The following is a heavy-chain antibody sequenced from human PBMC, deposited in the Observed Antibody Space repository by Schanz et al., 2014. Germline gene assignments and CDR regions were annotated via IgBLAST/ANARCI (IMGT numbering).Heavy chain of an antibody. CDR2: ISDSGDTA. Sequence: EVQVVESGGGLVQPGGSLRLSCTASGFNSDDYAMHWVRQAPGKGLEWVSLISDSGDTAYYAGSVKGRFAISRNNTKNSLFLQLISLRADDTAVYYCARNRGGGGQNWYFDLWGRGTLVTVSS. CDR1: GFNSDDYA. V-gene: IGHV3-43*02. CDR3: ARNRGGGGQNWYFDL. D-gene: IGHD3-16*01. J-gene: IGHJ2*01.